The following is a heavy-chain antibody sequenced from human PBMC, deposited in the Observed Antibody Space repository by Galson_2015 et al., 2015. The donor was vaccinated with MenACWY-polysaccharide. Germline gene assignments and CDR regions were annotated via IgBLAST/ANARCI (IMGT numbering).Heavy chain of an antibody. J-gene: IGHJ5*02. CDR1: GGSISSYY. CDR3: ARIGGVKRGSYYNFGWFDP. V-gene: IGHV4-4*08. CDR2: MHTSGRS. Sequence: LSLTCTVSGGSISSYYWGWIRQSPGKGLEWIGYMHTSGRSNYNPSLNSRITISIDTSTNQFSLKVTSVTNADTAVYFCARIGGVKRGSYYNFGWFDPWGQGTLVTVSS. D-gene: IGHD3-10*01.